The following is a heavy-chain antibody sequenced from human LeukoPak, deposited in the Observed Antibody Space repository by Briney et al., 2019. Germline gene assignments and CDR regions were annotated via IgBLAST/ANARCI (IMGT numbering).Heavy chain of an antibody. J-gene: IGHJ3*02. CDR3: SSEFPFCGADCFSGVFDI. CDR1: GYTFSSYG. D-gene: IGHD2-21*02. Sequence: GASVKVSCKASGYTFSSYGINWVRQAPGQGLEWMGWISVINSGNTRYAQNFQGRLTMTTDTSTTTAYMELRSLRSDDTAVYYCSSEFPFCGADCFSGVFDIWGQGTMVTVS. V-gene: IGHV1-18*01. CDR2: ISVINSGNT.